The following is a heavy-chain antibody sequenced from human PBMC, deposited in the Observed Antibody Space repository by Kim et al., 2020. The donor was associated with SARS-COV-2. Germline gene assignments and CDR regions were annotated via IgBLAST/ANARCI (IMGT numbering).Heavy chain of an antibody. V-gene: IGHV4-61*02. J-gene: IGHJ5*02. CDR1: GGSISGGNYY. Sequence: SETLSLTCTVSGGSISGGNYYWSWIRQPAGKGLEWIGRIYTSGSANYNPFLKSRVTITVDTTKNQFSLKLSPVTAADTAVYYCARDRGSSWYSIWFDPWGRGTLVPVAS. CDR2: IYTSGSA. D-gene: IGHD6-13*01. CDR3: ARDRGSSWYSIWFDP.